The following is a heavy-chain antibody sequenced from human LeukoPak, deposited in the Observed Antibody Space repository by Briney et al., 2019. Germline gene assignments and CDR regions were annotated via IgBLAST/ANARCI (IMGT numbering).Heavy chain of an antibody. CDR2: IYTSGST. J-gene: IGHJ4*02. V-gene: IGHV4-4*07. CDR1: GGSISSYY. CDR3: ARVRMFGGVIGFDY. Sequence: PSETLSLTCTVSGGSISSYYWSWIRQPAGKGLEWIGRIYTSGSTNYNPSLKSRVTMSVDTSKNQFSLKLSSVTAADTAVYYCARVRMFGGVIGFDYWGQGTLVIVSS. D-gene: IGHD3-16*02.